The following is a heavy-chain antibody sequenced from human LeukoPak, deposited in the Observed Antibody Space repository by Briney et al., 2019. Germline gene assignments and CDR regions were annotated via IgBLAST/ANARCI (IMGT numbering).Heavy chain of an antibody. CDR2: IYPRDGGT. J-gene: IGHJ4*02. Sequence: GASVKVSCKASGYIFTSNYIHWVRQAPGQGLEWMGMIYPRDGGTSYAQRFQDRVTETRDTSTSTVHMELSGLRPEDTAVYYCARDQEGFDYWGQGTQVTVSS. V-gene: IGHV1-46*01. CDR1: GYIFTSNY. CDR3: ARDQEGFDY.